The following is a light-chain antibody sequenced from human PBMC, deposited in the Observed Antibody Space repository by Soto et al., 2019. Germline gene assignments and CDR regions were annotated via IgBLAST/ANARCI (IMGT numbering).Light chain of an antibody. CDR3: HQDFNLPWT. CDR1: QSVRNL. V-gene: IGKV3-11*01. Sequence: EIVLTQSPATLSLSPGERATLSCRASQSVRNLLAWYQQKPGQAPRLLIYDASNRATGIPARFSGSGSGADFTLTISSLQPEDFAVYFCHQDFNLPWTFGQGTKVEIK. J-gene: IGKJ1*01. CDR2: DAS.